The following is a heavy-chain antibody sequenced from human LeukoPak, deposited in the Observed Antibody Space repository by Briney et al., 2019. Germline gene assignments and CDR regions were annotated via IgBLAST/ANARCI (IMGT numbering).Heavy chain of an antibody. CDR2: IYYTGRT. V-gene: IGHV4-39*01. D-gene: IGHD3-22*01. Sequence: SETLSLTCSISGDYISNSNYYWGCIRQPPGKGLEWIGNIYYTGRTYYNPSLRSRVSISIDTSKNEFSLKLSSVTAADTAVYYCVRLYYYDASGPPLWGQGTLVIVSS. CDR1: GDYISNSNYY. J-gene: IGHJ4*02. CDR3: VRLYYYDASGPPL.